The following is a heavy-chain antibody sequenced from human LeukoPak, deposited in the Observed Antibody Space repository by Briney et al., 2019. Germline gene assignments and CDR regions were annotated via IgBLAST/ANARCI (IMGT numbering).Heavy chain of an antibody. Sequence: SETLSLTCAISGGSFGNGYWWSWVRQSPGKGLEFIGQISRIGTTNYNPSPRSRVSISMDKSQNLFSLNLTSVTAADTAVYYCARDGIARSWVDWFDPWGQGTLVTVSS. CDR2: ISRIGTT. V-gene: IGHV4-4*02. J-gene: IGHJ5*02. CDR1: GGSFGNGYW. D-gene: IGHD6-13*01. CDR3: ARDGIARSWVDWFDP.